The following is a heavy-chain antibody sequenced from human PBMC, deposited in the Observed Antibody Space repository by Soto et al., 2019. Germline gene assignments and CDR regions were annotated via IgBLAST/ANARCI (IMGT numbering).Heavy chain of an antibody. Sequence: SETLSLTCTVSGGSISSGDYYWSWIRQPPGKGLEWIGYIYYSGSTYYNPSLKSRVTISVDTSKNQFSLKLSSVTAADTAVYYCARVSVAQGTYYYYGMDVWGRGTTVTVSS. D-gene: IGHD1-1*01. CDR2: IYYSGST. CDR3: ARVSVAQGTYYYYGMDV. V-gene: IGHV4-30-4*01. J-gene: IGHJ6*02. CDR1: GGSISSGDYY.